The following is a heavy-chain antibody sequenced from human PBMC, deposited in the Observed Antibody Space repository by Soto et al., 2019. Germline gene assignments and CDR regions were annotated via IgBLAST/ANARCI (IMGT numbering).Heavy chain of an antibody. J-gene: IGHJ4*02. CDR2: IIPIFGTA. CDR1: GGTFSSYA. D-gene: IGHD3-22*01. V-gene: IGHV1-69*13. CDR3: ATTPLDGGYYYDSSGYYYFDY. Sequence: ASVKVSCKASGGTFSSYAISWVRQAPGQGLEWMGGIIPIFGTANYAQKLQGRVTITADESTSTAYMELSSLRSEDTAVYYCATTPLDGGYYYDSSGYYYFDYWGQGTLVTVSS.